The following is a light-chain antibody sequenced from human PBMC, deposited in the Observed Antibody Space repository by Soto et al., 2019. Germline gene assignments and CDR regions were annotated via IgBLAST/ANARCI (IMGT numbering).Light chain of an antibody. J-gene: IGKJ1*01. V-gene: IGKV3-11*01. CDR1: QSVDTF. CDR3: QQYISSPRT. CDR2: DAS. Sequence: ETALTQSPATLSLSPGERATLSCRASQSVDTFLAWYQQKPGQAPRLLIYDASNRATGIPARFSGSGSGTDFTLTISRLEPEDFAVYYCQQYISSPRTFGQGTKVDIK.